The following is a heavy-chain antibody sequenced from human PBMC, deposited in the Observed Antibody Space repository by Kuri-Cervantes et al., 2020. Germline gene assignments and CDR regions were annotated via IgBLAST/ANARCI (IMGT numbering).Heavy chain of an antibody. J-gene: IGHJ4*02. CDR3: ARGRRRSEYLDYFDY. CDR1: GFTFSSYA. V-gene: IGHV3-64*01. CDR2: ISSNGGST. D-gene: IGHD1-14*01. Sequence: GGSLRLSCAASGFTFSSYAMHWVRQAPGKGLEYVSAISSNGGSTYYANSVKGRFTISRDNSKNTLYLQMGSLRAEDMAVYYCARGRRRSEYLDYFDYWGQGTLVTVSS.